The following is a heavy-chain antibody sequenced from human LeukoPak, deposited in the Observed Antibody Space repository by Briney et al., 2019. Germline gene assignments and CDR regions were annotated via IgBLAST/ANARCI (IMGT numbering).Heavy chain of an antibody. CDR3: AADRDCSGTDCYPYNFDS. D-gene: IGHD2-2*01. CDR1: GGTFSSYA. CDR2: IIPIFGTA. V-gene: IGHV1-69*13. J-gene: IGHJ4*02. Sequence: SVKVSCKASGGTFSSYAISWVRQAPGQGLEWMGGIIPIFGTANYAQKFQGRVTITADESTSTAYMELSSLRSEDTAVYYCAADRDCSGTDCYPYNFDSWGQGTLVTVSS.